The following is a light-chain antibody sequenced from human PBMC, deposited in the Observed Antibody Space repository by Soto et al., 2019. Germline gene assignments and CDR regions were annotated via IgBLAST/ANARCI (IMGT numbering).Light chain of an antibody. J-gene: IGKJ1*01. CDR1: QSVGTY. CDR3: QHHSDWFSWS. Sequence: ETVLTQSPATVSLSPGERATLSCRASQSVGTYLAWYQQKPGQSPRLLIYHASNRPTGIPARFSGSGSGTDFTLTISSLEPEDFAVYYCQHHSDWFSWSFGQGTKVDIK. CDR2: HAS. V-gene: IGKV3-11*01.